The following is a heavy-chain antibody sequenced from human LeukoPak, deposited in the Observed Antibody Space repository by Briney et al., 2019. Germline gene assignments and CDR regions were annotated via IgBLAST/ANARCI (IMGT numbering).Heavy chain of an antibody. J-gene: IGHJ4*02. Sequence: GGSLRLSCAASGFTLSSYAMSWVRQGPGKGLEWVSAISVSGNTYHADSVKGRFTISRDSSKNTLYFQMNSLRAEDAAVYYCAKAPVTTCSGAYCYPFDYWGQGTLVTVSS. CDR2: ISVSGNT. CDR1: GFTLSSYA. V-gene: IGHV3-23*01. CDR3: AKAPVTTCSGAYCYPFDY. D-gene: IGHD2-15*01.